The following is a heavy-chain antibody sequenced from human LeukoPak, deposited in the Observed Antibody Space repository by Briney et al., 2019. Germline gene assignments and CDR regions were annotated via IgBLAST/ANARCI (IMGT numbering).Heavy chain of an antibody. CDR3: ARRRAAAGTWYFDY. J-gene: IGHJ4*02. V-gene: IGHV4-39*01. D-gene: IGHD6-13*01. CDR2: IYYSGST. CDR1: GGSISSSSYY. Sequence: PSETLSLTCTVSGGSISSSSYYWGWIRRPPGKGLEWIGSIYYSGSTYYNPSLKSRVTISVDTSKNQFSLKLSSVTAADTAVYYCARRRAAAGTWYFDYWGQGTLVTVSS.